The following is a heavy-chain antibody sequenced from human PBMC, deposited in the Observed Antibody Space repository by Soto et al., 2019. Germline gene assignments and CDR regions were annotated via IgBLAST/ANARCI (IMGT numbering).Heavy chain of an antibody. J-gene: IGHJ4*02. D-gene: IGHD6-19*01. Sequence: QVQLVQSGAEVKKPGSSVKVSCKASGGTFSSYAISWVRQAPGQGLEWMGGIIPIFGTANYAQQFQGRVTITAEESTSTASMELSSLRSEDTAVYYCARGNMNEQWLAPSFDYWGQGTLVTGSS. CDR3: ARGNMNEQWLAPSFDY. CDR2: IIPIFGTA. CDR1: GGTFSSYA. V-gene: IGHV1-69*01.